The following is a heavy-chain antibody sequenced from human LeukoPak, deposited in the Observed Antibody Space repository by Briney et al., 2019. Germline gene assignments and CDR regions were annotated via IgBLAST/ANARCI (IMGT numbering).Heavy chain of an antibody. Sequence: SETLSLTCGVSGDSVSGGSYSWSWIRQPQGRGLEWIGHIYHSGPSYYKPSLKSRSTISLDKSKNQFSLELTSVTAADTAVYYCAGSQDGDYPFFDSWGPGILLTVS. CDR1: GDSVSGGSYS. J-gene: IGHJ4*02. CDR2: IYHSGPS. D-gene: IGHD4-17*01. V-gene: IGHV4-30-2*01. CDR3: AGSQDGDYPFFDS.